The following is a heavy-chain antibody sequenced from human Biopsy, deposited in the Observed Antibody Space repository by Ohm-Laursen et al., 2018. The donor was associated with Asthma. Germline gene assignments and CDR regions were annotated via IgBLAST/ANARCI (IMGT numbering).Heavy chain of an antibody. CDR1: GGTFSNFA. CDR2: IMTVFGTT. D-gene: IGHD6-19*01. V-gene: IGHV1-69*13. J-gene: IGHJ6*02. Sequence: ASVKVSCKAPGGTFSNFAISWVRQAPGQGLEWLGGIMTVFGTTNYAQKFQGKVTITADESTSTAYMEVTSLKSEDTAIYYCARCQVGYSSGWSLLLKKIYYSGMDVWGQGTAVTVSS. CDR3: ARCQVGYSSGWSLLLKKIYYSGMDV.